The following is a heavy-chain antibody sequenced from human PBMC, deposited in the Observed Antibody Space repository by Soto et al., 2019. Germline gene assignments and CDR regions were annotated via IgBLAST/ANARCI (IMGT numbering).Heavy chain of an antibody. J-gene: IGHJ5*02. CDR1: GGSISSSSYY. CDR2: IYYSGST. D-gene: IGHD3-3*01. CDR3: ARHLSRDYDFWSGYYPNWFDP. V-gene: IGHV4-39*01. Sequence: SETLSLTCTVSGGSISSSSYYWGWIRQPPGKGLEWIGSIYYSGSTYYNPSLKSRVTISVDTSKNQFPLKLSSVTAADTAVYYCARHLSRDYDFWSGYYPNWFDPWGQGTLVTVSS.